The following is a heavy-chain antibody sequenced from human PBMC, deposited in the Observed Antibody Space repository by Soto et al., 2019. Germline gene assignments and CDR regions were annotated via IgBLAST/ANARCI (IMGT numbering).Heavy chain of an antibody. Sequence: QVQLVQSGAEVKKPGSSVKVSCKASGGTFRSYSISWVRQAPGQGLAWMGGIIPIFDITNYAQKFQGRVTSTADESTSTAYMELSSLGSDDTAVYYCARPDEGGYSSNHHYYYALDVWGQGTTVTV. CDR1: GGTFRSYS. V-gene: IGHV1-69*01. J-gene: IGHJ6*02. CDR3: ARPDEGGYSSNHHYYYALDV. CDR2: IIPIFDIT. D-gene: IGHD3-22*01.